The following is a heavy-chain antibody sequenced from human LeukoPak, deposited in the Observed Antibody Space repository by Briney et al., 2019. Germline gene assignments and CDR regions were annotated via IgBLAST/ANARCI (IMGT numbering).Heavy chain of an antibody. V-gene: IGHV4-38-2*02. J-gene: IGHJ4*02. Sequence: PSETLSPTCTVSGYSISSGYYWGWIRQPPGKGLEWIGSIYHSGSTYYNPSLKSRATISVDTSKNQFSLKLSSVTAADTAVYYCAGDKGGTMATLIDYWGQGTLVTVSS. CDR2: IYHSGST. CDR1: GYSISSGYY. D-gene: IGHD5-12*01. CDR3: AGDKGGTMATLIDY.